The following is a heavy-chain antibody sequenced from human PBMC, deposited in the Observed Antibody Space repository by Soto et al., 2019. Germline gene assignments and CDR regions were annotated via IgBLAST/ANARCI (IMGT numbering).Heavy chain of an antibody. CDR1: GYSFTSLD. J-gene: IGHJ4*02. V-gene: IGHV1-8*01. CDR3: ARGVTAGVDY. Sequence: QVQLVQSGAEVREPGASVKVSCKASGYSFTSLDINWVRQTTGQGLEWMGWMQPSSGRTGYAQKFQGRVTMTRDTSLTTAYMELSSLTSDDTAFYYCARGVTAGVDYWGQGNLVTVSS. D-gene: IGHD1-26*01. CDR2: MQPSSGRT.